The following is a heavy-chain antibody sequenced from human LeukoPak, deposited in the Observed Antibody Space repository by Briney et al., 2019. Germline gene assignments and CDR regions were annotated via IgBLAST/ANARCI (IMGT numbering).Heavy chain of an antibody. CDR2: INWNGGST. Sequence: GGSLRLSCAASGFTFDDYGMSWVRQAPGKGLEWVSGINWNGGSTGDADSVKGRFTISRDNAKNSLFLQMNSLRAEDTAVYYCARAQLISMVADYWGQGTLVTVSS. CDR3: ARAQLISMVADY. V-gene: IGHV3-20*04. D-gene: IGHD3-10*01. J-gene: IGHJ4*02. CDR1: GFTFDDYG.